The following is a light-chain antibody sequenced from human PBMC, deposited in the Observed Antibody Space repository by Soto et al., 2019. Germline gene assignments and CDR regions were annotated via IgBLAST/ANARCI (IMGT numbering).Light chain of an antibody. V-gene: IGKV1-5*03. CDR1: QTISSW. CDR2: KAS. CDR3: QHYNSYSEA. Sequence: DIQMTQSPSTLSGSVGDRVTITCRASQTISSWLAWYQQKPGKAPKLLIYKASTLKSGVPSRCSGSGSGTEFTLTISSLQPDDFATYYRQHYNSYSEAFGQGTKVDIK. J-gene: IGKJ1*01.